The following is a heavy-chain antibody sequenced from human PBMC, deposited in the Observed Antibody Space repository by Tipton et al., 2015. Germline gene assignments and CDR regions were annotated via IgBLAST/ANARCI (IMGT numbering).Heavy chain of an antibody. J-gene: IGHJ6*02. Sequence: GLVKPSQTLSLTCAISGDSVSSNSDAWNWIRQSPSRGLEWLGRTYYRSRWYNDYAVSVKSRITITPDTSKNQFSLQLSSVTPEDTAVYYCVRGGVFYYGFDVWGQGTTVTVSS. CDR3: VRGGVFYYGFDV. CDR2: TYYRSRWYN. V-gene: IGHV6-1*01. D-gene: IGHD3-10*01. CDR1: GDSVSSNSDA.